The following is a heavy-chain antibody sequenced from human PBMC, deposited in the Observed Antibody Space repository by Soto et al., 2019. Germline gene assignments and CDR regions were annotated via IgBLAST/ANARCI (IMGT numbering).Heavy chain of an antibody. CDR1: GCSISSSNYS. V-gene: IGHV4-39*01. CDR2: IYYSGST. J-gene: IGHJ6*02. Sequence: SETLSLPCPVSGCSISSSNYSWGWLRQPPGKGREWIGSIYYSGSTYYNPSLKSRVTISVDTSKNQFSLKLSSVTAADTAVYYCASQQLVHYYYGMDVWGQGTTVT. CDR3: ASQQLVHYYYGMDV. D-gene: IGHD6-13*01.